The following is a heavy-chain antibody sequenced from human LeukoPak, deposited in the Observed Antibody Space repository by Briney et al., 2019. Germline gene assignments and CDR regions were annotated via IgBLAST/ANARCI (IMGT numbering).Heavy chain of an antibody. CDR3: ARGQRVTMVRGVHDY. D-gene: IGHD3-10*01. J-gene: IGHJ4*02. Sequence: SETLSLSCTVSGGSISSSSYYWGWIRQPPGKGLEWIGSIYYSGSTYYNPSLKSRVTISVDTSKNQFSLKLSSVTAADTAVYYCARGQRVTMVRGVHDYWGQGTLVTVSS. CDR1: GGSISSSSYY. V-gene: IGHV4-39*07. CDR2: IYYSGST.